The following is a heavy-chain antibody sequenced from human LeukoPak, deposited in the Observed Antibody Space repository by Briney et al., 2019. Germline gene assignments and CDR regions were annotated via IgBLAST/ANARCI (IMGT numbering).Heavy chain of an antibody. CDR3: AKAPVTTCSGAYCYPFDY. CDR2: ISVSGNT. CDR1: GFTLSSYA. J-gene: IGHJ4*02. V-gene: IGHV3-23*01. Sequence: GGSLRLSCAASGFTLSSYAMSWVRQGPGKGLEWVSAISVSGNTYHADSVKGRFTISRDSSKNTLYLQMNSLRAEDAAVYYCAKAPVTTCSGAYCYPFDYWGQGTLVTVSS. D-gene: IGHD2-15*01.